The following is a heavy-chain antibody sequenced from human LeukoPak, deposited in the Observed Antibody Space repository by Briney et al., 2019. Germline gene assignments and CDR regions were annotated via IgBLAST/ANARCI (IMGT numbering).Heavy chain of an antibody. V-gene: IGHV1-8*03. D-gene: IGHD2-8*02. J-gene: IGHJ6*03. CDR3: ARVSCPGGVLGCYYYYMDV. CDR1: GYTFTSYD. Sequence: ASVKVSCKASGYTFTSYDINWVRQATGQGLEWMGWMNPNSGNTGYAQKFQGRVTITRNTSISTAYMELSSLRSEGTAVYYCARVSCPGGVLGCYYYYMDVWGKGTTVTVSS. CDR2: MNPNSGNT.